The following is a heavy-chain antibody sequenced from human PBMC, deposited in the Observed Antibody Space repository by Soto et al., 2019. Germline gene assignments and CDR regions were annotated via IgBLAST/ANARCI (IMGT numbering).Heavy chain of an antibody. CDR2: IYYSGST. CDR1: GGSISSSSYY. J-gene: IGHJ5*02. Sequence: QLQLQESGPGLVKPSETLSLTCTVSGGSISSSSYYWGWIRQPPGKGLEWIGSIYYSGSTYYNPSLKSRVTISVDTSKNQFSLKLSSVTAADTAVYYCARTGIAARRHPLGWFDPWGQGTLVTVSS. V-gene: IGHV4-39*01. CDR3: ARTGIAARRHPLGWFDP. D-gene: IGHD6-6*01.